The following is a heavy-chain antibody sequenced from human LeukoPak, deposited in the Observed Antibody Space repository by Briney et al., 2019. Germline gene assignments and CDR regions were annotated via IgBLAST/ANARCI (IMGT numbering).Heavy chain of an antibody. Sequence: GSLRLSCAASGFTFSSYEMNWVRQAPGKGLEWVSYISSSGSTIYYADSVKGRFTISRDNSKNTLYLQMNSLRAEDTAVYYCARESYYDSSGSNYFDYWGQGTLVTVSS. J-gene: IGHJ4*02. D-gene: IGHD3-22*01. CDR2: ISSSGSTI. CDR3: ARESYYDSSGSNYFDY. CDR1: GFTFSSYE. V-gene: IGHV3-48*03.